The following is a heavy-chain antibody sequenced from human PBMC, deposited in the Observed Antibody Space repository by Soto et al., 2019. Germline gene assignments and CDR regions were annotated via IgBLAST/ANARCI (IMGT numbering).Heavy chain of an antibody. CDR3: ATDVFLSDSDI. Sequence: KVWSKDSGSKLSVLSMDWERQAPGKGLEWMGGFDPEDGETIYAQKFQGRVTMTEDTSTDTAYMELSSLRSEDTAVYYCATDVFLSDSDIW. J-gene: IGHJ3*02. V-gene: IGHV1-24*01. D-gene: IGHD2-21*01. CDR2: FDPEDGET. CDR1: GSKLSVLS.